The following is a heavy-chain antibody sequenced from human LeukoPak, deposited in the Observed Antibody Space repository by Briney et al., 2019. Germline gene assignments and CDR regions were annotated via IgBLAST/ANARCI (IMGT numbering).Heavy chain of an antibody. CDR2: INAGNGNT. Sequence: AASVKVSCKASGYTFTSYAMHWVRQAPGQRLEWMGWINAGNGNTKYSQEFQGRVTITRDTSASTAYMELSSLRSEDVAVYYCARDSLSYQLLLYGGMGIDYWGQGTLVTVSS. CDR3: ARDSLSYQLLLYGGMGIDY. D-gene: IGHD2-2*01. CDR1: GYTFTSYA. V-gene: IGHV1-3*03. J-gene: IGHJ4*02.